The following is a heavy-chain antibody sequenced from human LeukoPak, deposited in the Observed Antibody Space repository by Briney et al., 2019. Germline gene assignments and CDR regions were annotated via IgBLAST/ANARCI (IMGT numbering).Heavy chain of an antibody. J-gene: IGHJ5*02. CDR1: GYTLTSYD. CDR3: ARGRRSDYDFWSGYYWFDP. D-gene: IGHD3-3*01. Sequence: ASVKVSCKASGYTLTSYDINWVRQATGQGLEWMGWMNPNSGNTGYAQKFQGRVTMTRNTSISTAYMELSSLRSEDTAVYYCARGRRSDYDFWSGYYWFDPWGQGTLVTVSS. CDR2: MNPNSGNT. V-gene: IGHV1-8*01.